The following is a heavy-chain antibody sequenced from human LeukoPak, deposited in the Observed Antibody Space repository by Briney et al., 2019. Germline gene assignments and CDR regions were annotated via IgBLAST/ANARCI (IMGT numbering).Heavy chain of an antibody. CDR2: INHSGST. Sequence: SETLSLTCAVYGGSFSGYYWSWIRQPPGKGLEWIGEINHSGSTNYNPSLKSRVTISVDTSKNQFSLKLSSVTAADTAVYYCASLWPYQLSAFDIWGQGIMVTVSS. J-gene: IGHJ3*02. CDR3: ASLWPYQLSAFDI. D-gene: IGHD2-2*01. CDR1: GGSFSGYY. V-gene: IGHV4-34*01.